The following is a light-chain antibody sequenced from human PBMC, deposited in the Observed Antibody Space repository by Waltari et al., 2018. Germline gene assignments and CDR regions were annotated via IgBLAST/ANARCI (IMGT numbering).Light chain of an antibody. V-gene: IGLV5-45*03. Sequence: QAVLTQPSSLSASPGASASLTCTLRSGINVGSYRIYWYQQKPGSPPQYLRSYKSDSDKQPYSRVPSRFSGSKDASANAGILLISGLQSEDEADYYCMIWHNNAVVFGGGTTLTVL. J-gene: IGLJ2*01. CDR3: MIWHNNAVV. CDR2: YKSDSDK. CDR1: SGINVGSYR.